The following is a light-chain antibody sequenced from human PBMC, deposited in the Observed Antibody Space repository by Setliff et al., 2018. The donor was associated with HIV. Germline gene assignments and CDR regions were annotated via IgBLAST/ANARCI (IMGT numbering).Light chain of an antibody. CDR1: SSDIGNYNY. J-gene: IGLJ1*01. CDR2: DVT. CDR3: SSYTSISTQV. Sequence: QSALAQPAFVSGSPGQSITISCTGTSSDIGNYNYVSWYQQHPGKAPKLMMYDVTNRPSGVSNRFSASKSGNTASLTISGLQAEDEADYYCSSYTSISTQVFGTGTKVTVL. V-gene: IGLV2-14*03.